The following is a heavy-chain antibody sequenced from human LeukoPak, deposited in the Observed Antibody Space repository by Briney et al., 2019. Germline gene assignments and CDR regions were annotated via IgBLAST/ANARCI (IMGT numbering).Heavy chain of an antibody. CDR1: GFTFSSYS. CDR2: ISSSSSYI. J-gene: IGHJ4*02. V-gene: IGHV3-21*01. CDR3: ARVKYEFWSGSPDGTLPKPYYFDY. Sequence: GGSLRLSCAASGFTFSSYSMNWVRQAPGKGLEWVSSISSSSSYIYYADSVKGRFTISRDNAKNSLYLQMNSLRAEDTAAYYCARVKYEFWSGSPDGTLPKPYYFDYWGQGTLVTVSS. D-gene: IGHD3-3*01.